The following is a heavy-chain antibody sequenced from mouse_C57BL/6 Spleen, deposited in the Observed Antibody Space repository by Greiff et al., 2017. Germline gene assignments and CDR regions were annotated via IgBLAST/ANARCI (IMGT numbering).Heavy chain of an antibody. V-gene: IGHV1-69*01. CDR2: IDPSDSYT. D-gene: IGHD3-2*02. CDR3: ARGTAQAGDY. Sequence: QVQLQQPGAELVMPGASVKLSCKASGYTFTSYWMHWVKQRPGQGLEWIGEIDPSDSYTNYNQKFKGKSTLTVDKSSSTAYMQLSSLTSEDSAVYYCARGTAQAGDYWGQGTTLTVSS. CDR1: GYTFTSYW. J-gene: IGHJ2*01.